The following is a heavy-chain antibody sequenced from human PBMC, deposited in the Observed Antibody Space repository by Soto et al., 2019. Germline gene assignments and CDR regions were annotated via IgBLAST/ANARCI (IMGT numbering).Heavy chain of an antibody. D-gene: IGHD3-10*01. CDR1: GFTFSSYS. CDR3: ARGQPLMVRGVTDY. V-gene: IGHV3-21*01. CDR2: ISSSSSYI. J-gene: IGHJ4*02. Sequence: GGSLRLSCAASGFTFSSYSMNWVRQAPGKGLEWVSSISSSSSYIYYADSVKGRFTISRDNAKNSLYLQMNSLRAEDTAVYYCARGQPLMVRGVTDYWGQGTLVTVSS.